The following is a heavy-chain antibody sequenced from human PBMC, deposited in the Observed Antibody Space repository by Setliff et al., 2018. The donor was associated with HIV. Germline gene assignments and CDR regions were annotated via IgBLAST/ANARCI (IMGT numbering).Heavy chain of an antibody. CDR3: AKVFAFGIDGFDI. CDR1: GFTFNNYA. CDR2: IGAAAYPT. Sequence: PGGSLRLSCAASGFTFNNYAMGWVRQGPGKGLEWVSTIGAAAYPTHYAESVKGRFTISKDNSRNALYLQMNSLTDEDTAVYYCAKVFAFGIDGFDIWGQGTMVTVSS. D-gene: IGHD3-10*01. J-gene: IGHJ3*02. V-gene: IGHV3-23*01.